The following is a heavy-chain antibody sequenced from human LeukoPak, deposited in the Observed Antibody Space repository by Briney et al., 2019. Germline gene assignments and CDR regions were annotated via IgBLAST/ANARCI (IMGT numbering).Heavy chain of an antibody. CDR1: GGSFSGYY. Sequence: SETLSLTCAVYGGSFSGYYWSWIRQPPGKGLEWIGEINHSGSTNYNPSLKSRVTISVDTSKNQFSLKLSSVTAADTAVYYCARVTVAGFNCWGQGTLVTVSS. V-gene: IGHV4-34*01. D-gene: IGHD6-19*01. CDR3: ARVTVAGFNC. J-gene: IGHJ4*02. CDR2: INHSGST.